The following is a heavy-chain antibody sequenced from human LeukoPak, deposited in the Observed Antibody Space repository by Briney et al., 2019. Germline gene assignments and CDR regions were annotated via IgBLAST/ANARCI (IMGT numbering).Heavy chain of an antibody. CDR2: IYYSGST. CDR3: ARPGITMVRGVTSYMDV. V-gene: IGHV4-39*01. CDR1: GGSISSSSYY. J-gene: IGHJ6*03. Sequence: PSETLSLTCTVSGGSISSSSYYWGWIRQPPGQGLEWIGSIYYSGSTYYNPSLKSRVTISVDTSKNQFSLKLSSVTAADTAVYYCARPGITMVRGVTSYMDVWGKGTTVTVSS. D-gene: IGHD3-10*01.